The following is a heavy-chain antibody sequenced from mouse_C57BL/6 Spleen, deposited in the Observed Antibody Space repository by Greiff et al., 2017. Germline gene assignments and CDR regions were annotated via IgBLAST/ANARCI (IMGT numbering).Heavy chain of an antibody. V-gene: IGHV1-15*01. Sequence: VQLQQSGAELVRPGASVTLSCKASGYTFTDYEMHWVKQTPVHGLEWIGAIDPETGGTAYNQKFKGKAILTADKSSSTAYMELRSLTSEDSAVYDCTRLYSEAYWGQGTLVTVSA. CDR1: GYTFTDYE. CDR3: TRLYSEAY. CDR2: IDPETGGT. J-gene: IGHJ3*01. D-gene: IGHD2-1*01.